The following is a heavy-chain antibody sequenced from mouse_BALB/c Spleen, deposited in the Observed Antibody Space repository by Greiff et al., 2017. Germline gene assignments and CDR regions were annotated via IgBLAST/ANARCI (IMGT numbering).Heavy chain of an antibody. V-gene: IGHV1-7*01. CDR2: INPSTGYT. D-gene: IGHD2-4*01. Sequence: VQLQQSGAELAKPGASVKMSCKASGYTFTSYWMHWVKQRPGQGLEWIGYINPSTGYTEYNQKFKDKATLTADKSSSTAYMQLSSLTSEDSAVYYCAREGLRRDWYFDVWGAGTTVTVSS. CDR1: GYTFTSYW. J-gene: IGHJ1*01. CDR3: AREGLRRDWYFDV.